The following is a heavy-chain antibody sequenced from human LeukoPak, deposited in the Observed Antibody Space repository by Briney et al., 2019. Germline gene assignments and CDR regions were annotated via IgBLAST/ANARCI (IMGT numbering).Heavy chain of an antibody. Sequence: SVKGRFTISRDNDKNSLYPQMNSLRAEDTAVYYCARVSGWSYYFDYWGQGTLVTVSS. V-gene: IGHV3-48*01. D-gene: IGHD6-19*01. CDR3: ARVSGWSYYFDY. J-gene: IGHJ4*02.